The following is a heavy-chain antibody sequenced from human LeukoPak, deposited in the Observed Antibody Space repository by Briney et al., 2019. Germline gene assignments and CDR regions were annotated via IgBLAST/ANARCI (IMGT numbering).Heavy chain of an antibody. D-gene: IGHD2-2*01. CDR3: ARTCPLLYCSSSFFDP. J-gene: IGHJ5*02. V-gene: IGHV1-18*01. CDR1: GYTFTSFG. CDR2: ISAYNGDT. Sequence: ASVKVSCKTSGYTFTSFGISWVRQAPGQGLEWMGWISAYNGDTKSAPKFQGRVTMTTDTPTTTAYMDLRSLRSDDTAVYYCARTCPLLYCSSSFFDPWGRGTLVTVSS.